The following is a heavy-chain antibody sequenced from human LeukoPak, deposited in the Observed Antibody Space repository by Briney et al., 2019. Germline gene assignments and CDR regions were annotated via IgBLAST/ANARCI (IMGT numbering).Heavy chain of an antibody. Sequence: GGSLRLSCAASGFTVSSNYMSWVRQAPGKGLEWVSVIYSGGSTYYADSVKGRFTISRDNPKNTLYLQMNSLRAEDTAVYYCAREGYCSSTSCYLDAFDIWGQGTMVTVSS. V-gene: IGHV3-66*01. D-gene: IGHD2-2*01. CDR1: GFTVSSNY. J-gene: IGHJ3*02. CDR2: IYSGGST. CDR3: AREGYCSSTSCYLDAFDI.